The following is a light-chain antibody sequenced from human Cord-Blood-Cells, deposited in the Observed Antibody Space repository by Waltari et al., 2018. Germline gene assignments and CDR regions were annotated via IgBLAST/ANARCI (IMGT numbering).Light chain of an antibody. CDR2: RNN. J-gene: IGLJ3*02. V-gene: IGLV10-54*01. CDR1: SNNVGNQG. CDR3: SAWDSSLSAWV. Sequence: QAGLTQPPSVSKGLRQTATLTCTGNSNNVGNQGAAWLQQHQGHPPKLLSYRNNNRPSGVSEGLAASRSGNTASLTITGLQPEDDADYYCSAWDSSLSAWVFGGGTKLTVL.